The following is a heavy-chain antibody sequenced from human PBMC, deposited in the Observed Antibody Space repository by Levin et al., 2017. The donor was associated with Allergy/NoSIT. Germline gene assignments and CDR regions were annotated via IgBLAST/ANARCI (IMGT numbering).Heavy chain of an antibody. CDR1: RGSIGDTTYY. CDR2: ISYSGSA. D-gene: IGHD2-15*01. J-gene: IGHJ4*02. V-gene: IGHV4-39*01. CDR3: ARVVALRLRVDC. Sequence: SETLSLTCSVSRGSIGDTTYYWGWIRQPPGKGLEWIGSISYSGSAYYSPSLESRVTLSVDTSKNQFSLKMSSVTAADTDVYYCARVVALRLRVDCWGQGILVIVSS.